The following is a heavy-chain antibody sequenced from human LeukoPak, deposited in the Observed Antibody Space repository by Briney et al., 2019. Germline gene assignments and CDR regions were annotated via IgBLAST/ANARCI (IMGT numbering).Heavy chain of an antibody. CDR1: GYTFTSYG. CDR3: ARSCSSTSCYDYYYYMDV. J-gene: IGHJ6*03. CDR2: ISAYNGNT. D-gene: IGHD2-2*01. Sequence: ASVKVSCKASGYTFTSYGINWVRQAPGQGLEWMGWISAYNGNTNYAQKLQGRVTMTRNTSISTAYMELSSLRSEDTAVYYCARSCSSTSCYDYYYYMDVWGKGTTVTISS. V-gene: IGHV1-18*01.